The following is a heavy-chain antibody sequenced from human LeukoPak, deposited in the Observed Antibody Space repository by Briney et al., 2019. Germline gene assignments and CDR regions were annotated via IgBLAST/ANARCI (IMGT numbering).Heavy chain of an antibody. V-gene: IGHV3-23*01. J-gene: IGHJ4*02. D-gene: IGHD1-1*01. Sequence: GGSLRLSCAASGFTFSDYYMSWIRQAPGKGLEWVSAISGADTTTFYADSVKGRFTISRDNSKNTLYLQMNSLRAEDTAVYYCAKGHDTRTATLDYWGQGTLVTVSS. CDR1: GFTFSDYY. CDR3: AKGHDTRTATLDY. CDR2: ISGADTTT.